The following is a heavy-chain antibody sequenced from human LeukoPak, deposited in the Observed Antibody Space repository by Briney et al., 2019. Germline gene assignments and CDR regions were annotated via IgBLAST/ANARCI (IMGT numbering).Heavy chain of an antibody. J-gene: IGHJ4*02. D-gene: IGHD6-19*01. CDR2: INSDGSST. CDR3: AKDVSSGWYEGELFDY. V-gene: IGHV3-74*01. CDR1: GFTFSSYW. Sequence: PGGSLRLSCGASGFTFSSYWMHWVRQAPGKGLVWVSRINSDGSSTTYADSVKGRFTISRDNAKNSLYLQMNSLRAEDMALYYCAKDVSSGWYEGELFDYWGQGTLVTVSS.